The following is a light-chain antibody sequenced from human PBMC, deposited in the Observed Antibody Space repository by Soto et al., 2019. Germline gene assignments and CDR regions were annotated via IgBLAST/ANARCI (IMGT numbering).Light chain of an antibody. Sequence: EIVMTQSPATLSVSPGERATLSCRASQSVDSKLAWYQQKPGQGPRRLIYGASSRATGIPARLSGSGSGTECTLTISSLQSEDFAVYYCQHYSTWLWTFGQGNQVEIK. CDR3: QHYSTWLWT. V-gene: IGKV3-15*01. CDR2: GAS. J-gene: IGKJ1*01. CDR1: QSVDSK.